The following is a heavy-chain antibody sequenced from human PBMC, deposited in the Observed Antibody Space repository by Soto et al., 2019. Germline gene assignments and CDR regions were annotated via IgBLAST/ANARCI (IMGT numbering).Heavy chain of an antibody. V-gene: IGHV3-21*01. CDR3: ARDWGSSGWYNAFDI. CDR1: GFTFSSYS. CDR2: ISSSSSYI. J-gene: IGHJ3*02. D-gene: IGHD6-19*01. Sequence: PGGSLRLSCAASGFTFSSYSMNWVRQAPGKGLEWVSSISSSSSYIYYADSVKGRFTISRDNAKNSLYLQMNSLRAEDTAVYYCARDWGSSGWYNAFDIWGQGTMVTVSS.